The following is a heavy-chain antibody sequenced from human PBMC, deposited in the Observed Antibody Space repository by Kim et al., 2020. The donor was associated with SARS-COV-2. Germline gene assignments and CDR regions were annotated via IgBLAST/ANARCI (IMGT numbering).Heavy chain of an antibody. J-gene: IGHJ5*02. V-gene: IGHV4-59*01. Sequence: KYKLSLRSRVTISVDTSKNQFSLKLSSVTAADTAVYYCARDLRDHNWFDPWGQGTLVTVSS. CDR3: ARDLRDHNWFDP.